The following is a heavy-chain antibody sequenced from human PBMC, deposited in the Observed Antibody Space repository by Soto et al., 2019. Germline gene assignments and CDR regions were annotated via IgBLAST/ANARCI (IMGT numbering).Heavy chain of an antibody. CDR1: GFTFNNYA. D-gene: IGHD2-2*01. J-gene: IGHJ4*02. Sequence: EVQLLESVGGLVQPGGSLRLSCAASGFTFNNYAMSWVRQAPGKGLEWVSAISGSGDSTYYADSVKGRFTISRDNSKNTLYLQRNSLRAEDAAVFYCAKRGCSSSTCYHTDFDYWGQGTLVTVSS. V-gene: IGHV3-23*01. CDR3: AKRGCSSSTCYHTDFDY. CDR2: ISGSGDST.